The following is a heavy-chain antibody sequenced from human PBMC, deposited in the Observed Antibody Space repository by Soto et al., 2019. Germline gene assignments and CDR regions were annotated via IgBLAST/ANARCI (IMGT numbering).Heavy chain of an antibody. CDR1: GYTFTIYG. D-gene: IGHD6-6*01. J-gene: IGHJ4*01. V-gene: IGHV1-18*01. Sequence: QVQLVQSGAEVKKPGASVKVSCKASGYTFTIYGINWVRQAPGQGLEWLDWVSDYNGERRYTQRVQARVIMTTDTSTTTAYMELRSLRSDDTAVYYCSIATSITASGDYWGQGTLVTFPS. CDR2: VSDYNGER. CDR3: SIATSITASGDY.